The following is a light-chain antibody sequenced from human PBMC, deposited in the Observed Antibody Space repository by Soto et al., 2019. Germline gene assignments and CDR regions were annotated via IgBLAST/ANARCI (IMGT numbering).Light chain of an antibody. V-gene: IGKV1-33*01. Sequence: DIQMTQSASSLSASVGDRFTITCQASQDISNYLNWYQQKPGKAPKLLIYDASNLETGVPSRFSGSGSGTDFTFTISSLQPEDIATYYCQQYDNLPYTFGQGTKVDIK. CDR1: QDISNY. J-gene: IGKJ2*01. CDR3: QQYDNLPYT. CDR2: DAS.